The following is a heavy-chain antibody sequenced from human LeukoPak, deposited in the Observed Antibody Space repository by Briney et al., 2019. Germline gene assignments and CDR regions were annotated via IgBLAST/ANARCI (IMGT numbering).Heavy chain of an antibody. J-gene: IGHJ4*02. Sequence: FSXXXXSWVRQXPGQGLEWMGRIIPILGIANYAQKFQGRVTITADKSTSTAYMELSSLRSEDTAVYYCARDAGLIAVAYPDYWGQGTLVTVSS. V-gene: IGHV1-69*04. CDR2: IIPILGIA. D-gene: IGHD6-19*01. CDR1: FSXXX. CDR3: ARDAGLIAVAYPDY.